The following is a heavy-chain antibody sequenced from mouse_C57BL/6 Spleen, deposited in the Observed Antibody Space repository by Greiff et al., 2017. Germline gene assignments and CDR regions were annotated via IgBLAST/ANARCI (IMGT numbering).Heavy chain of an antibody. J-gene: IGHJ2*01. D-gene: IGHD2-13*01. Sequence: DVKLQESGPELVKPGASVKMSCKASGYTFTDYNMHWVKQSHGKSLEWIGYINPNNGGTSYNQKFKGKATLTVNKSSSTAYMELRSLTSEDSAVYYCARRLHHFDDWGQGTTLTVSS. V-gene: IGHV1-22*01. CDR2: INPNNGGT. CDR3: ARRLHHFDD. CDR1: GYTFTDYN.